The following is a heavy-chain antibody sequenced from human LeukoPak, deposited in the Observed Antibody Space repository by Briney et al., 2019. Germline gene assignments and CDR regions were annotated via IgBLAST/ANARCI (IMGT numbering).Heavy chain of an antibody. CDR1: GFTFSDYP. Sequence: GGSLRLSCAASGFTFSDYPMSWVRQAPGKGLEWVSAISRLAGIAAYADSVNGRFTISRDNSQNTLFLQMNSLRVDDTAMYYCAKDVRDYYGTGTLTFDSWGQGTLVSVSS. CDR2: ISRLAGIA. D-gene: IGHD3-10*01. CDR3: AKDVRDYYGTGTLTFDS. V-gene: IGHV3-23*01. J-gene: IGHJ4*02.